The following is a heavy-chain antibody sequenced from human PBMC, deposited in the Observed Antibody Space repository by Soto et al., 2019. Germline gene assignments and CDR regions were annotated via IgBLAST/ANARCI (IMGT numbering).Heavy chain of an antibody. CDR1: GFRFDDYA. J-gene: IGHJ4*02. V-gene: IGHV3-9*01. CDR2: IIWNSEAI. D-gene: IGHD6-13*01. CDR3: TRDDQGIATSGTPILGS. Sequence: QSGGSLRLSCRASGFRFDDYAMHWVRQAPGKGLEWVAGIIWNSEAIDYAESVRGRFTISRDNAENSVFLQMDSLSPEDTALYYCTRDDQGIATSGTPILGSWGQGTPVTVSS.